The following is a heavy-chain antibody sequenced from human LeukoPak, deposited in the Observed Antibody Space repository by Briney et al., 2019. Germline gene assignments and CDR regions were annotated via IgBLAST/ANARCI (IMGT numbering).Heavy chain of an antibody. V-gene: IGHV1-69*04. CDR2: IIPILGIA. D-gene: IGHD6-19*01. Sequence: SVKVSCKASGGTFSSYAISWVRQAPGQGLEWMGRIIPILGIANYAQKFQGRVTITADKSTSTAYMELSSLRSEDTAVYYCARDTTGYSSGWYEVGDYWGQGTLVTVSS. J-gene: IGHJ4*02. CDR1: GGTFSSYA. CDR3: ARDTTGYSSGWYEVGDY.